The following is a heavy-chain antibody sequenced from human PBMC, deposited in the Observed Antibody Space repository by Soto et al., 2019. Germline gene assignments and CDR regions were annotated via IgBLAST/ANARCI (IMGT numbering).Heavy chain of an antibody. D-gene: IGHD6-6*01. V-gene: IGHV1-2*04. Sequence: GASVKVSCKASGYTFTGYYMHWVRQAPGQGLEWMGWINPNSGGTNYAQKFQGWVTMTRDTSISTAYMELSRLRSDDTAVYYCARGMSIAARDYYYYHLDVWGKGTTVTVSS. CDR2: INPNSGGT. CDR1: GYTFTGYY. J-gene: IGHJ6*03. CDR3: ARGMSIAARDYYYYHLDV.